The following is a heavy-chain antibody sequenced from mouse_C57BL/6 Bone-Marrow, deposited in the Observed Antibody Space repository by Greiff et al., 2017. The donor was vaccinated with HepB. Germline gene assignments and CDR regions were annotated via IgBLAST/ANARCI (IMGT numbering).Heavy chain of an antibody. V-gene: IGHV1-55*01. CDR2: IYPGSGST. J-gene: IGHJ4*01. CDR3: ARGVYYINLFYAMEY. D-gene: IGHD1-1*01. Sequence: QVQLQQPGAELVKPGASVKMSCKASGYTFTSYWITWVKQRPGQGLEWIGDIYPGSGSTNYNEKFKSKATLTVDTSSSTAYMQLSSLTSEDSAVYYCARGVYYINLFYAMEYWGEGTSVTASS. CDR1: GYTFTSYW.